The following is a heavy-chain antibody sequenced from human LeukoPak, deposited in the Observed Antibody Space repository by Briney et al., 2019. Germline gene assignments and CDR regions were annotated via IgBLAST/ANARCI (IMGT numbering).Heavy chain of an antibody. CDR2: INTDGSST. V-gene: IGHV3-74*01. CDR1: GFTFSTYW. CDR3: ARDMGGPEYSTYDAFDI. D-gene: IGHD6-6*01. J-gene: IGHJ3*02. Sequence: GGSLRLSCAASGFTFSTYWMTWVRQAPGKGLVWVSRINTDGSSTSYADSVKGRFTISRDNAKNTLYLQMNSLRAEDTAVYYCARDMGGPEYSTYDAFDIWGQGTMVTVSS.